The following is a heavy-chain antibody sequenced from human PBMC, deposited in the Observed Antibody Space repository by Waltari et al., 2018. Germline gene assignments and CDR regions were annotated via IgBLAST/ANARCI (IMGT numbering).Heavy chain of an antibody. D-gene: IGHD6-13*01. CDR2: IYPGDSDP. V-gene: IGHV5-51*01. Sequence: EVQLVQSGAEVKKPGESLKISCKGSGYSFNSYWIGWVRQMPGQGLEWMGIIYPGDSDPRYSTSCQGQVTISADKFISTAYLLWSSLNASDTAMYYCARHPGIAAASDYWGQGTLVTVSS. J-gene: IGHJ4*02. CDR3: ARHPGIAAASDY. CDR1: GYSFNSYW.